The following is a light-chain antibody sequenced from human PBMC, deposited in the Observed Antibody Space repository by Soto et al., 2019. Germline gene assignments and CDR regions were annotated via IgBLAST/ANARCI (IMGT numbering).Light chain of an antibody. CDR2: TAS. CDR3: QQSFSPLPIT. Sequence: IQMSQSPSSLSASIGDRVTITCRASQNIYNYLNWYQVIPGKSPKLLIFTASSLRSGVPSRFRGSGSGTDFTLPITSLQPEDFATYYCQQSFSPLPITFGQGTRLE. J-gene: IGKJ5*01. V-gene: IGKV1-39*01. CDR1: QNIYNY.